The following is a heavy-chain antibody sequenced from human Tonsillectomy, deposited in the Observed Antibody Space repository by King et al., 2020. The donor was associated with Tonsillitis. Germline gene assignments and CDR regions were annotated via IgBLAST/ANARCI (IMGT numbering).Heavy chain of an antibody. D-gene: IGHD6-13*01. CDR3: AKDQRGALVRGYNWFDP. J-gene: IGHJ5*02. Sequence: VQLVESGGGLVQPGGYLRLSCEASGFTFSSYAMSWVRQAPGKGLEWVSAIRGGGGKTYYADSVKGRFTISRDNSKNTLYLQMNTLRAEDTAVYFCAKDQRGALVRGYNWFDPWGQGTLATVSS. CDR2: IRGGGGKT. CDR1: GFTFSSYA. V-gene: IGHV3-23*04.